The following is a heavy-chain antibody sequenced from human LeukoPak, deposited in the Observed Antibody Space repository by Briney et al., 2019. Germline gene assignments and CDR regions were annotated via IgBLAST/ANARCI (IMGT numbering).Heavy chain of an antibody. J-gene: IGHJ4*02. CDR3: ARQVGYSGGYYFDY. CDR1: GFTFSSYW. CDR2: IKQDGSEK. D-gene: IGHD5-18*01. V-gene: IGHV3-7*01. Sequence: PGGSLRLSCAASGFTFSSYWISWVRQAPGKGLEWVANIKQDGSEKYYVDSVKGRFTISRDNAKNSLYLQMNSLRAEDTAVYYCARQVGYSGGYYFDYWGQGTLVTVSS.